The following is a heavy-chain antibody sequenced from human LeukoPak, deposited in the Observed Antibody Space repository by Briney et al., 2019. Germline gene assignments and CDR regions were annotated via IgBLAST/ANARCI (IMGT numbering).Heavy chain of an antibody. CDR2: INHSGST. V-gene: IGHV4-34*01. CDR1: GESFSGYY. D-gene: IGHD6-19*01. J-gene: IGHJ6*03. CDR3: ARGRGDYNSGWYVGYYYYYYMDV. Sequence: NPSETPSLTCAVYGESFSGYYWSWIRQPPGKGLEWIGEINHSGSTNYNPSLKSRVTISVDTSKNQFSLKLSSVTAADTAVYYCARGRGDYNSGWYVGYYYYYYMDVWGKGTTVTVSS.